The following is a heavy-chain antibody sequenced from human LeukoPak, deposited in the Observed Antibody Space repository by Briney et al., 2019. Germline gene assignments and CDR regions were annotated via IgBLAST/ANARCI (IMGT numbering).Heavy chain of an antibody. V-gene: IGHV4-59*08. CDR1: GGSISSYY. Sequence: SETLSLSCTVSGGSISSYYWSWIRQPPGKGLEWIGCIYYIGSTNYNPSLKSRVTISEDTSKNQFSLKLSSVTAADTAVYYCARHGGAYSFDYWGQGTLVTVSS. D-gene: IGHD4-11*01. CDR2: IYYIGST. J-gene: IGHJ4*02. CDR3: ARHGGAYSFDY.